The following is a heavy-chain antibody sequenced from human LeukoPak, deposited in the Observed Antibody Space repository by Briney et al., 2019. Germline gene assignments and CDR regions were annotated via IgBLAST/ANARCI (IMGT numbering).Heavy chain of an antibody. CDR3: AFTYDFWSGYSY. J-gene: IGHJ4*02. D-gene: IGHD3-3*01. Sequence: LSEPLSLTCTVSGGSISSYYWSWIRQPPGKGLEWIGYIYYSGSTNYNPSLQSRVTISVDTSKNQFSLKLSSVTAADTAVYYCAFTYDFWSGYSYWGQGTLVTVSS. V-gene: IGHV4-59*01. CDR1: GGSISSYY. CDR2: IYYSGST.